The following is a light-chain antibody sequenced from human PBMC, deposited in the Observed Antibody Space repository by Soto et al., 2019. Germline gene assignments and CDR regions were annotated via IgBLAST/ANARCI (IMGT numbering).Light chain of an antibody. J-gene: IGKJ4*01. Sequence: EIVLTQSPATLSLSPGERATLSCRASQGVSSYLAWYQQKPGQAPRLLIYDASNRATDIPARFSGSGPGTDFTLTISSLEPEDFAVYYCQQRSNWQLTFGGGTKVEIK. CDR1: QGVSSY. CDR2: DAS. V-gene: IGKV3D-11*01. CDR3: QQRSNWQLT.